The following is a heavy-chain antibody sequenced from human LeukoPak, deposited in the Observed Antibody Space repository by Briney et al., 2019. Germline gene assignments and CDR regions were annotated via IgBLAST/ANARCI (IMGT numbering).Heavy chain of an antibody. Sequence: PSGTLSLTCAVSGDSISSSNWWSWVRQPPGKGLEWIGEIYHSGSTNYNPSLKSRVTISVDKSKNQFSLKLSSVTAADTAVYFCARGSGFLGLGGSYHYFDYWGQGTLVTVSS. D-gene: IGHD1-26*01. V-gene: IGHV4-4*02. CDR3: ARGSGFLGLGGSYHYFDY. CDR2: IYHSGST. J-gene: IGHJ4*02. CDR1: GDSISSSNW.